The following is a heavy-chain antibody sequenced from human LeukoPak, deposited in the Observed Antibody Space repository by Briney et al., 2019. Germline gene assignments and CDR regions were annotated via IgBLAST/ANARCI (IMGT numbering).Heavy chain of an antibody. CDR3: AQKGGTDH. Sequence: GGSLRLSGAASGFIFSRFGMNWVRQAPGKGLEWISHISSTSGAVYYADSVKGRFTISRDNAKNSLYLQMSSLRNEDTAIYYCAQKGGTDHWGQGTLVTVSS. V-gene: IGHV3-48*02. CDR2: ISSTSGAV. CDR1: GFIFSRFG. J-gene: IGHJ4*02. D-gene: IGHD2-15*01.